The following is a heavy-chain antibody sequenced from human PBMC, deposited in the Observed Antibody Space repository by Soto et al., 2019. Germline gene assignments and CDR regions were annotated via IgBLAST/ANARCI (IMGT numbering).Heavy chain of an antibody. CDR3: ASSGYSRGWHGSFDY. D-gene: IGHD6-19*01. CDR1: GGSISSSNW. V-gene: IGHV4-4*02. J-gene: IGHJ4*02. CDR2: IYHSGST. Sequence: QVQLQESGPGLVKPSGTLSLTCAVSGGSISSSNWWSWVRQPPGKGLEWIGEIYHSGSTNYNPSLKSRVTISVDKSNNQFSLKLSSVTAADTAVYYCASSGYSRGWHGSFDYWGQGTLVTVSS.